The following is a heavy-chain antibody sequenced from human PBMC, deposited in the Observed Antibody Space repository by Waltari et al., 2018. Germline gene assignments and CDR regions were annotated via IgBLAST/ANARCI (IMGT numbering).Heavy chain of an antibody. CDR1: GGTFSSYA. CDR3: ARGKIEYSSSSSFDY. Sequence: QVQLVQSGAEVKKPGSSVKVSCKASGGTFSSYAISWVRQAPGQGLEWMGGIIPIFGTANYAQQVQGRGTITADESTSTAYMELSSLRSEDTAVYYCARGKIEYSSSSSFDYWGQGTLVTVSS. J-gene: IGHJ4*02. CDR2: IIPIFGTA. D-gene: IGHD6-6*01. V-gene: IGHV1-69*01.